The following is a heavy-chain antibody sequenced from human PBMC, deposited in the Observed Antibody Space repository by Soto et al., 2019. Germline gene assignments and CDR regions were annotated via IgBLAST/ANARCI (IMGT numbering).Heavy chain of an antibody. CDR1: GYTFTSYY. CDR3: ARAHISSEISMPQTIHH. V-gene: IGHV1-46*01. CDR2: INPSGGST. J-gene: IGHJ1*01. Sequence: ASVKVSCKASGYTFTSYYMHWVRQAPGQGLEWMGIINPSGGSTSYAQKFQGRVTMTRDTSTSTVYMELSSLRAEDTAVYYCARAHISSEISMPQTIHHWGPGTLVTVSS. D-gene: IGHD2-2*01.